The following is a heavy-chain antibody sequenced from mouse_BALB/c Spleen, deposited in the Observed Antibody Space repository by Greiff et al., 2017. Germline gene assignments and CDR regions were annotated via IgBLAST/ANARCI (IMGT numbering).Heavy chain of an antibody. D-gene: IGHD2-1*01. Sequence: EVKLMESGGGLVKPGGSLKLSCAASGFTFTDYYMYWVRQTPEKRLEWVATISDGGSYTYYPDSVKGRFTISRDNAKNNLYLQMSRLKSEDTAMYYCARVNGNNYFDYWGQGTTLTVSS. CDR3: ARVNGNNYFDY. J-gene: IGHJ2*01. V-gene: IGHV5-4*02. CDR2: ISDGGSYT. CDR1: GFTFTDYY.